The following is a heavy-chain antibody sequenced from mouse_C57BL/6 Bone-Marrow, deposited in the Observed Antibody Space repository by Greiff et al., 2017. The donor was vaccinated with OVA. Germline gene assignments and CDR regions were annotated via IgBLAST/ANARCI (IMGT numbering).Heavy chain of an antibody. CDR2: IYPGSGNT. CDR3: ASRGTGYYFDY. Sequence: QVQLQQSGAELVRPGASVKLSCKASGYTFTDYYINWVKQRPGQGLEWIARIYPGSGNTYYNEKFKGKATLTAEKSSSTAYMQLSSLTSEDSAVYFCASRGTGYYFDYWGQGTTLTVSS. D-gene: IGHD3-3*01. CDR1: GYTFTDYY. V-gene: IGHV1-76*01. J-gene: IGHJ2*01.